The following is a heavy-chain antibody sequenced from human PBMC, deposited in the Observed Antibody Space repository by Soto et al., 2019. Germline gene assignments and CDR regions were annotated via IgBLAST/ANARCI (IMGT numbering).Heavy chain of an antibody. D-gene: IGHD3-9*01. V-gene: IGHV3-23*01. CDR1: GFSLGTYV. Sequence: PGGSLRLSCAASGFSLGTYVMSWVRQAPGKGLEWVSSISDRGGPTYYADSVKGRFTVSRDDSENTLFLQMNSPRVEDTAVYYCATVDYRNFWGQGTLVTVSS. J-gene: IGHJ4*02. CDR2: ISDRGGPT. CDR3: ATVDYRNF.